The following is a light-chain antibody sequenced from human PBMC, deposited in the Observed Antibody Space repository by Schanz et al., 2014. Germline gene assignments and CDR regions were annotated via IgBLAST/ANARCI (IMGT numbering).Light chain of an antibody. V-gene: IGLV8-61*01. CDR3: VLYMGSGIWV. J-gene: IGLJ3*02. CDR1: SGSVSTGHL. Sequence: QTVVTQEPSFSVSPGGTVTLTCGLSSGSVSTGHLPSWHQQTPGQAPRTLIYTTNIRSSGVPDRFSGSILGTKAALTITGAQADDESDYYCVLYMGSGIWVFGGGTKLTVL. CDR2: TTN.